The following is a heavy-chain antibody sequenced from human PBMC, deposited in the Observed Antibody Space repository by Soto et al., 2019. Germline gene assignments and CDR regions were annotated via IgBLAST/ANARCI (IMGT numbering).Heavy chain of an antibody. J-gene: IGHJ4*02. V-gene: IGHV3-9*01. CDR3: ATPRGSSSSGWYYFDY. CDR1: GFTFDDYA. Sequence: PGGSLRLSCAASGFTFDDYAMHWVRQAPGKGLEWVSGISWNVGSIAYADSVKGRFTISRDNAKNSLYLQMNSLRAEDTAVYYCATPRGSSSSGWYYFDYWGQGT. CDR2: ISWNVGSI. D-gene: IGHD6-19*01.